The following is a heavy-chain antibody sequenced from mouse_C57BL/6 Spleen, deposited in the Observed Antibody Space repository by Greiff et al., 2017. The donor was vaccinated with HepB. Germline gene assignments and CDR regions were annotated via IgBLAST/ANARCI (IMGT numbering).Heavy chain of an antibody. CDR2: IYPDSGST. J-gene: IGHJ2*01. V-gene: IGHV1-55*01. D-gene: IGHD2-4*01. CDR3: ARAGDYLYYFDY. CDR1: GYTFTSYW. Sequence: VQLQQPGAELVKPGASVKMSCKASGYTFTSYWITWVKQRPGQGLEWIGDIYPDSGSTNYNEKFKSKATLTVDTSSSTAYMQLSSLTSEDSAVYYCARAGDYLYYFDYWGQGTTLTVSS.